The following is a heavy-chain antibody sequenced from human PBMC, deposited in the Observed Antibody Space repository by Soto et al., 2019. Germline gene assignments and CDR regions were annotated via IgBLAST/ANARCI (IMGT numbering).Heavy chain of an antibody. CDR2: VSGSGDST. D-gene: IGHD5-12*01. Sequence: GGSLRLSCAAFGFTFSSYAMNWVRQTPGKGLEWVSGVSGSGDSTYYADSVKGRFTISRDNSKNTLYLAMNNLRAEDTAVYYCAKGSRATDNDFWGQGTLVTGSS. CDR1: GFTFSSYA. CDR3: AKGSRATDNDF. V-gene: IGHV3-23*01. J-gene: IGHJ4*02.